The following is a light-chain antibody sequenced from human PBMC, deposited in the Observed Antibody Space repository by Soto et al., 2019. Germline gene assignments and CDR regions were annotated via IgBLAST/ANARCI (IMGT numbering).Light chain of an antibody. CDR1: QTVGRNY. Sequence: EIVLTQSPGTLSLSPGESATLSCRASQTVGRNYLAWYQHKPGQAPRLLIYGVFSRATGIPDRFSGSGSGADFTLTINRLEPDDFAVYFCQQYDRSPQTFGQGTKVEI. CDR2: GVF. CDR3: QQYDRSPQT. J-gene: IGKJ1*01. V-gene: IGKV3-20*01.